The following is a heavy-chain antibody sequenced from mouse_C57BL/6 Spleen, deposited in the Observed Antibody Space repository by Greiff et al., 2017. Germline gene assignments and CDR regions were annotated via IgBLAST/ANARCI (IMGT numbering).Heavy chain of an antibody. CDR1: GYTFTSYG. J-gene: IGHJ1*03. V-gene: IGHV1-81*01. CDR2: IYPRSGHT. D-gene: IGHD1-1*01. CDR3: AGALITTVVADGYFDV. Sequence: QVQLQQSGAELARPGASVKLSCKASGYTFTSYGISWVKQRTGQGLEWIGEIYPRSGHTYYNEKFKGKATLTADKSSSTAYMELRSLTSEDSAVYFCAGALITTVVADGYFDVWGTGTTVTVSS.